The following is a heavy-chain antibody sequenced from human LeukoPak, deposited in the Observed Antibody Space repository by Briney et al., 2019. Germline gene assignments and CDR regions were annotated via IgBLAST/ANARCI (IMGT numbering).Heavy chain of an antibody. CDR1: GGSISSYY. CDR3: ARRGRNSSGWQDYL. D-gene: IGHD6-25*01. Sequence: SETLSLTCTVSGGSISSYYWSWIRQPPGKGLEWIANIYHTGSTNHNPSPSSRGTISIDTAKSQFSLKLTSVTAADTAVYYCARRGRNSSGWQDYLWGQGTLVTVSS. CDR2: IYHTGST. V-gene: IGHV4-59*01. J-gene: IGHJ4*02.